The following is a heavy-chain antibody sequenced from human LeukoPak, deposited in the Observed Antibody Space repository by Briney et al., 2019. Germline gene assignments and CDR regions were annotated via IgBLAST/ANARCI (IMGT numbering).Heavy chain of an antibody. J-gene: IGHJ4*02. Sequence: GGSLRLSCVASGFTFSNAWMSWVRQAPGKGLEWVGRILSKSEGGTADYSSPVKGRFTISRDDSKNTLYLQMDSLKTEDTAIYYCTTESYDRWGQGTLVTVSS. CDR2: ILSKSEGGTA. CDR3: TTESYDR. V-gene: IGHV3-15*01. D-gene: IGHD3-22*01. CDR1: GFTFSNAW.